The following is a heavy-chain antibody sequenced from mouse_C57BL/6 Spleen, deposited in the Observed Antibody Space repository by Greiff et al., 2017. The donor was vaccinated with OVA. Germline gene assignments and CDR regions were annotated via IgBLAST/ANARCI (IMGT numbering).Heavy chain of an antibody. Sequence: EVKLMESGGGLVQPKGSLKLSCAASGFSFNTYAMNWVRQAPGKGLEWVARIRSKSNNYATYYADSVKDRFTISRDDSESMLYLQMNNLKTEDTAMYYCVRLGRGYFDYWGQGTTLTVSS. D-gene: IGHD4-1*01. J-gene: IGHJ2*01. CDR2: IRSKSNNYAT. V-gene: IGHV10-1*01. CDR1: GFSFNTYA. CDR3: VRLGRGYFDY.